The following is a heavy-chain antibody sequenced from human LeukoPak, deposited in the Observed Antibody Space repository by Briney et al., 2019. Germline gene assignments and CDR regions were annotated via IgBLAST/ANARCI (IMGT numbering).Heavy chain of an antibody. J-gene: IGHJ4*02. D-gene: IGHD3-22*01. CDR3: ARGLRITMIDRIPEDY. Sequence: GGSLRLSCAASGFTFSSYSMNWVRQAPGKGLEWVSSISSSSSYIYYADSVKGRFTISRDNAKNSLYLQMNSLRAEDTAVYYCARGLRITMIDRIPEDYWGQGTPVTVSS. CDR1: GFTFSSYS. V-gene: IGHV3-21*01. CDR2: ISSSSSYI.